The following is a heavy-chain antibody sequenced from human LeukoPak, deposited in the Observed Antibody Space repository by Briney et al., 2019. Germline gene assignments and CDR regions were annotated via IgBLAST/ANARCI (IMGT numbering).Heavy chain of an antibody. CDR1: GGSFSGYY. V-gene: IGHV4-34*01. CDR3: ASSVEMATTDY. J-gene: IGHJ4*02. Sequence: SETLSLTCAVYGGSFSGYYWSWIRQPPGKGLEWIGEINHSGSTNYNPSLKSRVTISVDTSKNQFSLKLSSVTAADTAVYYCASSVEMATTDYWGQGTLVTVSS. D-gene: IGHD5-24*01. CDR2: INHSGST.